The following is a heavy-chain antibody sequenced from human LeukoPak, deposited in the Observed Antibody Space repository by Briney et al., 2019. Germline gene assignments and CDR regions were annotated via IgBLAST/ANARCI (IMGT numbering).Heavy chain of an antibody. V-gene: IGHV3-48*02. CDR2: ISSGSSTI. CDR1: GFTFSGYS. D-gene: IGHD6-13*01. J-gene: IGHJ4*02. Sequence: GGSLGLSCAASGFTFSGYSMNWVRQAPGKGLEWVSYISSGSSTIFYADSVKGRFTISRDNAKNSLYLQMNSRRDDDTAVYYCARRGAAAGPDFDYWGQGTLVTVSS. CDR3: ARRGAAAGPDFDY.